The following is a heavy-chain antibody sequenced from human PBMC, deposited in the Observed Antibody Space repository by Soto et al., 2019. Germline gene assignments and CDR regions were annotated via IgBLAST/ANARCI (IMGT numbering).Heavy chain of an antibody. J-gene: IGHJ4*02. CDR1: GFTFSSYA. V-gene: IGHV3-23*01. Sequence: EVQLLESGGGLVQPGGSLRLSRAAPGFTFSSYAMSWVREAPGEGMEGVSSSIGSGSITYYAASVKGRVTISRDNSKNTSYLQVNFRRAQDRAVYDGAKELVYANNTDCYSFYHLGQGTLVTVSS. CDR2: SIGSGSIT. CDR3: AKELVYANNTDCYSFYH. D-gene: IGHD2-21*02.